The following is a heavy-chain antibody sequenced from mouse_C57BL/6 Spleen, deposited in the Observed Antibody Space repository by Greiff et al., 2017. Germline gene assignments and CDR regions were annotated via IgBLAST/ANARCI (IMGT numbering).Heavy chain of an antibody. CDR2: INPNNGGT. J-gene: IGHJ2*01. D-gene: IGHD4-1*01. V-gene: IGHV1-26*01. Sequence: EVQLQQSGPELVKPGASVKISCKASGYTFTDYYMNWVKQSHGKSLEWIGDINPNNGGTSYNQKFKGKATLTVDKSSSTAYMELRSLTSEDSAVYYCARPPTDWDVWYLDYWGQGTTLTVSS. CDR1: GYTFTDYY. CDR3: ARPPTDWDVWYLDY.